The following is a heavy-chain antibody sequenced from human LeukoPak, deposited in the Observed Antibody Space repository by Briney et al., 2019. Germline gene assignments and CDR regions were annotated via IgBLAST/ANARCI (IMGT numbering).Heavy chain of an antibody. J-gene: IGHJ3*02. V-gene: IGHV3-23*01. Sequence: GGSLRLSCAASGFTFSSYAMSWVRQAPGKGLEWVSAISGSGDSTYYADSVKGRFTISRDNSKNTLYLQMNSLRAEDTAVYYCARDPECGGDCYGAFDIWGQGTMVTVSS. CDR1: GFTFSSYA. CDR2: ISGSGDST. CDR3: ARDPECGGDCYGAFDI. D-gene: IGHD2-21*02.